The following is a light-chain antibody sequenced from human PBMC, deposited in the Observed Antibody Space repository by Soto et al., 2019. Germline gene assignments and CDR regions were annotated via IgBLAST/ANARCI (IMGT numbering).Light chain of an antibody. CDR3: QHYDNLLFT. CDR2: DAS. Sequence: DIQMPQSPSSLSASVGDRVTITCQASHDISNFLNWYQHKPGQAPKLLVYDASNLETGVPSRFSGSGSGTDFTFTSSSMQPDDFATYYCQHYDNLLFTFGPGTTVAFK. J-gene: IGKJ3*01. CDR1: HDISNF. V-gene: IGKV1-33*01.